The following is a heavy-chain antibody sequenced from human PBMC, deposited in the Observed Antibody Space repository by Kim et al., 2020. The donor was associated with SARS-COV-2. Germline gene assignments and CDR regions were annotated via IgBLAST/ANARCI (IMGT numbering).Heavy chain of an antibody. D-gene: IGHD3-22*01. V-gene: IGHV4-39*07. CDR2: IYYSGST. CDR1: GGSISSSSYY. Sequence: SETLSLTCTVSGGSISSSSYYWGWIRQPPGKGLEWIGSIYYSGSTYYNPSLKSRVTISVDTSKNQFSLKLSSVTAADTAVYYCARDFATMIVVVMNAAFDIWGQGTMVTVSS. CDR3: ARDFATMIVVVMNAAFDI. J-gene: IGHJ3*02.